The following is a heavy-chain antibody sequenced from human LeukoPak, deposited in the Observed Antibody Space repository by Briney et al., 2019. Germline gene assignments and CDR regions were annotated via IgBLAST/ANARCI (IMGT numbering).Heavy chain of an antibody. CDR3: ARFDRSRVGATSLDY. J-gene: IGHJ4*02. Sequence: SETLSLTCTVSGGSISNFYWSWIRQPAGKGLEWIGRTYTSGSTNYNPSLKSRVTISVDTSKNQFSLKLSSVTAADTAVYYCARFDRSRVGATSLDYWGQGTLVTVSS. CDR1: GGSISNFY. D-gene: IGHD1-26*01. CDR2: TYTSGST. V-gene: IGHV4-4*07.